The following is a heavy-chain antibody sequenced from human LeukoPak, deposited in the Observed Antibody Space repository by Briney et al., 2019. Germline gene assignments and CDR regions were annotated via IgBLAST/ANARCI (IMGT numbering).Heavy chain of an antibody. J-gene: IGHJ4*02. CDR2: ISYDGSNK. CDR3: AKDHDFDY. CDR1: GFTLSSYG. V-gene: IGHV3-30*18. Sequence: PGGSLRLSCAASGFTLSSYGMHWVRQAPGKGLEWVAVISYDGSNKYYADSVKGRFTISRDNSKNTLYLQMNSLRAEDTAVYYCAKDHDFDYWGQGTLVTVSS. D-gene: IGHD3-3*01.